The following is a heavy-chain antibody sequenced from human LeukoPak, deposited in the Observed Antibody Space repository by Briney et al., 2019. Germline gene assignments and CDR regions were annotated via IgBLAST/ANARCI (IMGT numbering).Heavy chain of an antibody. CDR1: GFTFSTYW. CDR3: ARDLDWILFDY. J-gene: IGHJ4*02. V-gene: IGHV3-74*03. D-gene: IGHD3-9*01. Sequence: GGSLRLSCAASGFTFSTYWMHWVRQAPGKGLVWVSRVRPEGTTTAYADSVKGRFTISRGNAKNTLFLQMNSLSAEDTAVYYCARDLDWILFDYWGQGTLVTVSS. CDR2: VRPEGTTT.